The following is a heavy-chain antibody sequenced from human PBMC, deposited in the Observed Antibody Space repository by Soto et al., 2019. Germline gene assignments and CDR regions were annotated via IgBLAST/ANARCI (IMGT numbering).Heavy chain of an antibody. J-gene: IGHJ5*02. CDR3: ARVPGDYYYDSSGYYIRWFDP. V-gene: IGHV4-30-4*01. Sequence: ASETLSLTCTVSGGSISSGDYYWSWIRQPPGKGLEWIGYIYYSGSTYYNPSLKSRVTISVDTSKNQFSLKLSSVTAADTAVYYCARVPGDYYYDSSGYYIRWFDPWGQGTLVTVSS. D-gene: IGHD3-22*01. CDR2: IYYSGST. CDR1: GGSISSGDYY.